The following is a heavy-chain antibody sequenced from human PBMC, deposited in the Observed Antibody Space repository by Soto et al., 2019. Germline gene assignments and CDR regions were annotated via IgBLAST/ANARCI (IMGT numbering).Heavy chain of an antibody. Sequence: EVQLLESRGGLVQPGGSLRLSCAASGFTFSSYAMTWVRQAPGKGLEWVSGISGSGGSTYYADSVKGRFTISRDNSKNTLYLQMNSLRAEDTAVYYCAKSVTGTVTVDYWGQGTLVTVSS. D-gene: IGHD4-17*01. CDR1: GFTFSSYA. CDR3: AKSVTGTVTVDY. J-gene: IGHJ4*02. CDR2: ISGSGGST. V-gene: IGHV3-23*01.